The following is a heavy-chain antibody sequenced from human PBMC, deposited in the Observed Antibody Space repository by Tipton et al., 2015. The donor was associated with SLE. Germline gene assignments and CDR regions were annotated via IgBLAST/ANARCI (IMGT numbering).Heavy chain of an antibody. J-gene: IGHJ3*02. V-gene: IGHV3-74*01. Sequence: SLRLSCAASGFTFSNYWMHWVRQAPGKGLMWVSRINNDGTRTTYADSVKGRFTISRDNAKNTLYLQMNSLRVEDTAVYYCTSPSLGYCSGDTCYDAFDIWGQGTMVTVSS. D-gene: IGHD2-15*01. CDR2: INNDGTRT. CDR3: TSPSLGYCSGDTCYDAFDI. CDR1: GFTFSNYW.